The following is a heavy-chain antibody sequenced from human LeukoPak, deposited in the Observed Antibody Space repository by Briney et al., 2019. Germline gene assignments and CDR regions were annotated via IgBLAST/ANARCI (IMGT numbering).Heavy chain of an antibody. D-gene: IGHD5-12*01. J-gene: IGHJ4*02. CDR3: ARAPSRDGHDNYFDS. Sequence: SVKVSCKASGGTLNNFAIYWVRQAPGQGLEWMGGIIPMFGLPNYSEKFQGRVSVTTGESANTAYMELTSLRFEDTAVYFCARAPSRDGHDNYFDSWGQGTLVTVSS. CDR1: GGTLNNFA. V-gene: IGHV1-69*05. CDR2: IIPMFGLP.